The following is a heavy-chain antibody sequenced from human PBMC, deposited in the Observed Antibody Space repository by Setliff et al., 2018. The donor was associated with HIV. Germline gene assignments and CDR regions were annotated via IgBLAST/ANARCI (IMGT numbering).Heavy chain of an antibody. CDR2: IYHSGST. Sequence: ASETLSLTCAVSGYSISSGYYWCWIRQPPGKGLEWIGCIYHSGSTYYNPSLKSRVTISVETSKNQFSLKLSPVTAADTAVYYCARMYSGYDWSPAGARTRYFDCWGQGTLVTVSS. J-gene: IGHJ4*02. D-gene: IGHD5-12*01. V-gene: IGHV4-38-2*01. CDR1: GYSISSGYY. CDR3: ARMYSGYDWSPAGARTRYFDC.